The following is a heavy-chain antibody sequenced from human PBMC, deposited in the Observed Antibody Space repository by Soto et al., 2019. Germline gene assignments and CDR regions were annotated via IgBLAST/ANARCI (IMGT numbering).Heavy chain of an antibody. CDR2: IYTSGST. Sequence: SETLSLTCTVSGGSISSYYWSWIRQPAGKGLEWIGRIYTSGSTNYNPSLKSRVTMSVDTSKNQFSLKLSSVTAADTAVYYCARDLQQLVMDAFDIWGQGTMVTVSS. CDR3: ARDLQQLVMDAFDI. CDR1: GGSISSYY. D-gene: IGHD6-13*01. J-gene: IGHJ3*02. V-gene: IGHV4-4*07.